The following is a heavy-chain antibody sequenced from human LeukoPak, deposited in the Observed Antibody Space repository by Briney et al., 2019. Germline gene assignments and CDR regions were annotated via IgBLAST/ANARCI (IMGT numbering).Heavy chain of an antibody. CDR2: ISGGGGSK. J-gene: IGHJ6*02. V-gene: IGHV3-23*01. CDR3: AKGAGLPAALYYYAMDV. Sequence: PSETLSLTCAAYGGSFSGYYWSWVRQAPGKGLEWVSAISGGGGSKYYADSVKGRFTISRDNSKNTLYLQMDSLRAEDTAVYYCAKGAGLPAALYYYAMDVWGQGTTVTVSS. CDR1: GGSFSGYY. D-gene: IGHD2-2*01.